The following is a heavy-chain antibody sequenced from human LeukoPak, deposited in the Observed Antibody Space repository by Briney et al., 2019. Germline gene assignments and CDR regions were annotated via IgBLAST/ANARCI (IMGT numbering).Heavy chain of an antibody. J-gene: IGHJ4*02. D-gene: IGHD3-10*01. V-gene: IGHV3-23*01. Sequence: GGSLRLSCAASGFTFSSYAMSWVRQAPGKGLEWVSAISGSGGSTYYADSVKGRFTISRDNSKNTLYLQMNSLRAEGTAGYYCAKSSSFPRGAFFDYWGQGTLVTVSS. CDR2: ISGSGGST. CDR3: AKSSSFPRGAFFDY. CDR1: GFTFSSYA.